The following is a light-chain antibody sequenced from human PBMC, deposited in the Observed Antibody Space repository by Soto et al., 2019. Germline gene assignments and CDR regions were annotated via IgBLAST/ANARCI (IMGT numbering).Light chain of an antibody. CDR3: SSYTTITTGVL. CDR2: DVS. Sequence: QSALTQPASVSGSPGQSITLSCTGTSSDVCGYNYVSWYQQHPGKAPKLMIYDVSYRPSGVSNRFSGSKSGNTASLTISGLQAEDEADYYCSSYTTITTGVLFGGGTKLTVL. V-gene: IGLV2-14*01. CDR1: SSDVCGYNY. J-gene: IGLJ2*01.